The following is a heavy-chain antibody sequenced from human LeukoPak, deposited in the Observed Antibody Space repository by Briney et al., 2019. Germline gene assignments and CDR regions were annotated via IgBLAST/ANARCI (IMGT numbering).Heavy chain of an antibody. CDR3: ARGDYYDSSGYYYFDY. CDR1: GGSISSYY. D-gene: IGHD3-22*01. Sequence: PSETLSLTCAVSGGSISSYYWSWIRQPAGKGLEWIGRIYTSGSTNYNPSLKGRVTMSVDTSKNQFSLKLSSVTAADTAVYYCARGDYYDSSGYYYFDYWGQGTLVTVSS. J-gene: IGHJ4*02. CDR2: IYTSGST. V-gene: IGHV4-4*07.